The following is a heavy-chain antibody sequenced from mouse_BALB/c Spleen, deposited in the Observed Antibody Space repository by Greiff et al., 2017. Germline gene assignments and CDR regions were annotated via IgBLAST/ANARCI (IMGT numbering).Heavy chain of an antibody. CDR2: IYPSDSYT. D-gene: IGHD1-1*02. Sequence: VQLQQPGAELVRPGASVKLSCKASGYPFTSHRINWVKQRPGQGLEWIGNIYPSDSYTNYNQKFKDKATLTVDKSSSTAYMQLSSPTSEDAAVYYCTRDYGQAWFAYWGQGTLVTVSA. V-gene: IGHV1-69*02. CDR3: TRDYGQAWFAY. J-gene: IGHJ3*01. CDR1: GYPFTSHR.